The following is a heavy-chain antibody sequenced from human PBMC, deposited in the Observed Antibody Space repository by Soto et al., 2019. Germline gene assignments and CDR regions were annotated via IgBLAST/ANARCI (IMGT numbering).Heavy chain of an antibody. Sequence: SETLSLTCTVSGGSINTFYWSWVRQPAGKGLEWIGRIFSSGSTSFNPSLESRVAMSVDTSKNHFSLNLSSVTAADMAVYYCATDGSDCSYDFGHALLIGSFLYWGQGALVTVSS. D-gene: IGHD3-3*01. CDR2: IFSSGST. CDR3: ATDGSDCSYDFGHALLIGSFLY. J-gene: IGHJ4*02. CDR1: GGSINTFY. V-gene: IGHV4-4*07.